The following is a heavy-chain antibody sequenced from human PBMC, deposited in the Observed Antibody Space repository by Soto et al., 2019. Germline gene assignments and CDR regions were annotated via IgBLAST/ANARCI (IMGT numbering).Heavy chain of an antibody. D-gene: IGHD6-19*01. Sequence: GGSLRLSCAASGFTFSSYSMNWVRQAPGKGLEWVSYISSSSSTIYYADSVKGRFTISRDNAKNSQYLQMNSLRDEDTAVYYCARSSQWHDAFDIWGQGTMVTVSS. J-gene: IGHJ3*02. CDR3: ARSSQWHDAFDI. V-gene: IGHV3-48*02. CDR1: GFTFSSYS. CDR2: ISSSSSTI.